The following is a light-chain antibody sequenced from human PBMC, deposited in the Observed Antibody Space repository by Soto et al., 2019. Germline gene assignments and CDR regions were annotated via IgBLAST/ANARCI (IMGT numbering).Light chain of an antibody. CDR2: GAS. Sequence: EIVMTQSPATLSVSPGERATLSCRASQSVSSNLAWYQQKPGQAPRLLIYGASIRATGIPARFSGSGSGTDFTLTITRLEPEDFAVYYCQRFGTSPPWTFGQGTKVDIK. CDR1: QSVSSN. J-gene: IGKJ1*01. V-gene: IGKV3-15*01. CDR3: QRFGTSPPWT.